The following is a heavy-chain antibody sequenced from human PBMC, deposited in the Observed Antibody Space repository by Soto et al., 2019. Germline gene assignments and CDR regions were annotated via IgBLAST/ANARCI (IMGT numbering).Heavy chain of an antibody. Sequence: GESLKISCKGSGYSFTSYWISWVRQMPGKGLEWMGRIDPSDSYTNYSPSSQGHVTISADKSISTAYLQWSSLKASDTAMYYCARHIVAAAEDYYYGMDVWGQGTTVTVSS. D-gene: IGHD6-13*01. V-gene: IGHV5-10-1*01. CDR2: IDPSDSYT. CDR3: ARHIVAAAEDYYYGMDV. J-gene: IGHJ6*02. CDR1: GYSFTSYW.